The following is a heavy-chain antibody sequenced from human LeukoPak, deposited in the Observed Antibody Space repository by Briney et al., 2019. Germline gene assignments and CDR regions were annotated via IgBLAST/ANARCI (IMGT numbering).Heavy chain of an antibody. CDR2: ISRGGTTI. Sequence: GGSLRLSCAASGFIFSNCEMNWVRQAPGKGLEWLSYISRGGTTIHYADSVKGRFTISRDDAKNSLYLQMDSLRVDDAGIYYCATRFLEVDDPWGQGTLVTVSS. CDR3: ATRFLEVDDP. CDR1: GFIFSNCE. J-gene: IGHJ5*02. V-gene: IGHV3-48*03. D-gene: IGHD3-3*01.